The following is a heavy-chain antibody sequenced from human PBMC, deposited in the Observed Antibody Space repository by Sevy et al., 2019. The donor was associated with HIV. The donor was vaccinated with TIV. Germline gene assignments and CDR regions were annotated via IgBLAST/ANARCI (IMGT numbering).Heavy chain of an antibody. CDR1: GFTFSSYS. V-gene: IGHV3-48*01. CDR2: ISSSSSTI. J-gene: IGHJ3*02. CDR3: ASIEADIVVVPAAMRNAFDI. D-gene: IGHD2-2*01. Sequence: GESLKISCAASGFTFSSYSMNWVRQAPGKGLEWVSYISSSSSTIYYADSVKGRFTISRDNAKNSLYLQMNSLRAEDTAVYYCASIEADIVVVPAAMRNAFDIWGQGTMVTVSS.